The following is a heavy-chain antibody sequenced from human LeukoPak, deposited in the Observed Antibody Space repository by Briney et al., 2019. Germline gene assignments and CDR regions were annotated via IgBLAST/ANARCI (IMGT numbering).Heavy chain of an antibody. CDR1: GFTFSSYS. CDR3: VRRGPNNSGLDY. Sequence: GASLRLSCAASGFTFSSYSINWVRQAPGKGLEWVASITSTSTYIYYADSVQGRFAVSRDNAKNSLYLQMNSLRAEDTAVFYCVRRGPNNSGLDYWGQGALVTVSS. D-gene: IGHD5-12*01. V-gene: IGHV3-21*01. J-gene: IGHJ4*02. CDR2: ITSTSTYI.